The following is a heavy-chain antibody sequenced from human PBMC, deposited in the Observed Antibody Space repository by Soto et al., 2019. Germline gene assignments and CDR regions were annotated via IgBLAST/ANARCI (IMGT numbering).Heavy chain of an antibody. J-gene: IGHJ5*02. Sequence: VQLVQSGAEVKRSGSSVKVSCKASGGTFNRYALNWVREAPGQGLEWMGGIIAMFRSPNYAHKFQGRVSITADESTNTAYMEMSGLTSVDTAVYYCAREGGHNYGLGRGHPFDTWGQGTLVTVSS. CDR3: AREGGHNYGLGRGHPFDT. CDR2: IIAMFRSP. V-gene: IGHV1-69*01. D-gene: IGHD4-17*01. CDR1: GGTFNRYA.